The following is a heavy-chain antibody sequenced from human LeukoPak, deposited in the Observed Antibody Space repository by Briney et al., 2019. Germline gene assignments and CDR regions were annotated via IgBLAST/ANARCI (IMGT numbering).Heavy chain of an antibody. V-gene: IGHV4-39*01. D-gene: IGHD3-22*01. CDR2: MYYSGST. J-gene: IGHJ4*02. CDR1: GGSISSSSYY. Sequence: SETLSLTCTVSGGSISSSSYYWGWLRQPPGKGLEWIVSMYYSGSTYYNPALKSQVTISVDTSKSQFSLKLSSVTAAATAVYYCARSGYYYDSSGYYYNFDYWGQGTLVTVSS. CDR3: ARSGYYYDSSGYYYNFDY.